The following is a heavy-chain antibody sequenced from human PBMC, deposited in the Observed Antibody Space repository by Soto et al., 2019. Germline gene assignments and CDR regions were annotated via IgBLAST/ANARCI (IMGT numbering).Heavy chain of an antibody. D-gene: IGHD3-10*01. Sequence: SETLSLTCTVSGGSITSSSYYWGWIRQPPGKGLEWIGEIYHSGSTNYNPSLKSRVTISVDKSKNQFSLKLSSVTAADTAVYYCARVKASGVKFDYWGQGTLVTVSS. J-gene: IGHJ4*02. CDR1: GGSITSSSYY. CDR2: IYHSGST. CDR3: ARVKASGVKFDY. V-gene: IGHV4-39*07.